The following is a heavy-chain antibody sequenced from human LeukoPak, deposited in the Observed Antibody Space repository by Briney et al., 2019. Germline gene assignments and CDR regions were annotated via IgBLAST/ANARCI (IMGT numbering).Heavy chain of an antibody. Sequence: GASVKVSCKASGCTFTVYYMHWVRQAPGQGLEWMGWINPNSGGTNYAQKFQGRVTMTRDTSISTAYMELSRLRSDDTAVYYCARVAPLRLGELSFLRFWDYWGQGTLVTVSS. D-gene: IGHD3-16*02. CDR1: GCTFTVYY. V-gene: IGHV1-2*02. CDR3: ARVAPLRLGELSFLRFWDY. J-gene: IGHJ4*02. CDR2: INPNSGGT.